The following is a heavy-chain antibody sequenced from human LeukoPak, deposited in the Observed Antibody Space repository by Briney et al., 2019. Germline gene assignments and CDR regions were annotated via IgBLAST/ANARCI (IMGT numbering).Heavy chain of an antibody. Sequence: PGGSLGLSCAASGFTFSSYGIHWVRQAPGKGLEWVAFIRYDGSDKDYADSVKGRFTISRDNSKNTLYLQMNSLKTEDTAVYFCAKESVITMIRGGSHFDYWGQGTLVTVSS. CDR3: AKESVITMIRGGSHFDY. J-gene: IGHJ4*02. CDR2: IRYDGSDK. D-gene: IGHD3-10*01. CDR1: GFTFSSYG. V-gene: IGHV3-30*02.